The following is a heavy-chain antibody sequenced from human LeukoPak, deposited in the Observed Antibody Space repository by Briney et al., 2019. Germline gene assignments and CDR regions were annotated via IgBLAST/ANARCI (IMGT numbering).Heavy chain of an antibody. CDR3: ARGGAYYYDSSGYPRSYYYGMDV. J-gene: IGHJ6*02. Sequence: ASVKVSCKTSEDGFSNHHVHWVRQAPGQGLEWMGGIIPIFGTANYAQKFQGRVTITADESTSTAYMELSSLRSEDTAVYYCARGGAYYYDSSGYPRSYYYGMDVWGQGTTVTVSS. CDR2: IIPIFGTA. V-gene: IGHV1-69*13. CDR1: EDGFSNHH. D-gene: IGHD3-22*01.